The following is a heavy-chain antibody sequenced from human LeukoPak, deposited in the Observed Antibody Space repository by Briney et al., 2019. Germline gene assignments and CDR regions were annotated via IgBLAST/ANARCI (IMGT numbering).Heavy chain of an antibody. V-gene: IGHV3-64D*06. CDR2: ISSNGDNT. J-gene: IGHJ4*02. Sequence: GSLRLSLSGSGFPFSTYVMHLVRPAPGKGLEYVSAISSNGDNTYYADSVKGRFTISRDNSKNTLYLQMSSLRADDTAVYYCVRGTGYWGQGTLVTVSS. CDR1: GFPFSTYV. CDR3: VRGTGY.